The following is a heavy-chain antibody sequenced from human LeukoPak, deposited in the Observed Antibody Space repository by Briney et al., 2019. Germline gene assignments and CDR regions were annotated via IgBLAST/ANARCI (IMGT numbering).Heavy chain of an antibody. D-gene: IGHD3-22*01. CDR2: INAGNGNT. CDR3: ARGVTNYYDSSGFDY. CDR1: GYTFTSYA. J-gene: IGHJ4*02. V-gene: IGHV1-3*01. Sequence: ASVKVSCKASGYTFTSYAMHWVRQAPGQRLEWMGWINAGNGNTKYSQKFQGRVTITRDTSASTAYMELSSLRSEDTAVYYCARGVTNYYDSSGFDYWGQGTLVTVSS.